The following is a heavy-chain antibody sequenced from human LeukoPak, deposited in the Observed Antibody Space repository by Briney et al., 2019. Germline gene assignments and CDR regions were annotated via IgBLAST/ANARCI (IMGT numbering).Heavy chain of an antibody. CDR3: ARGTAGSTTGTTLAY. D-gene: IGHD1-1*01. CDR1: GFTFSSYA. V-gene: IGHV3-30-3*01. CDR2: ISYDGSNK. Sequence: GGSLRLSCAASGFTFSSYAMHWVRQAPGKGLEWVAVISYDGSNKYYADSVKGRFTISRDNSKNTLYLQMNSLRAEDTAVYYCARGTAGSTTGTTLAYWGQGTLVTVSS. J-gene: IGHJ4*02.